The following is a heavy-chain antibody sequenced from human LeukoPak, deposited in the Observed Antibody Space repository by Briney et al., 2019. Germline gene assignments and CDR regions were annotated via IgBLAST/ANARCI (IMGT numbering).Heavy chain of an antibody. J-gene: IGHJ6*02. Sequence: ASVKVSCKASGYTFTNYGISWVRQAPGQGLEWMGWVSAYNGNTNYAQKLQGRVTMTTDTSTSTAYMELRSLRSDDTAVYYCARDGLGRRSFLVLMVCGMDVWGQGTTVTVSS. CDR1: GYTFTNYG. V-gene: IGHV1-18*01. CDR2: VSAYNGNT. CDR3: ARDGLGRRSFLVLMVCGMDV. D-gene: IGHD2-8*01.